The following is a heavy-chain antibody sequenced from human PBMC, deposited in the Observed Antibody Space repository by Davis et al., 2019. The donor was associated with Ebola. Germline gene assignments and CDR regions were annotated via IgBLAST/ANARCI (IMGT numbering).Heavy chain of an antibody. V-gene: IGHV4-39*02. CDR3: ASSMPPLDY. Sequence: WVRQPPGKGLEWIGSIYYSGSTYYNPSLKNRVTISVDTSKNHFSLKLSSVTAADTAVYYCASSMPPLDYWGQGTLVAVSS. J-gene: IGHJ4*02. CDR2: IYYSGST. D-gene: IGHD2-2*01.